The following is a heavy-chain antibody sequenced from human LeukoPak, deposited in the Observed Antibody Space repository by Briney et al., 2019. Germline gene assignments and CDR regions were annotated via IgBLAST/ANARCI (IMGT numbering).Heavy chain of an antibody. V-gene: IGHV4-38-2*01. CDR2: LYHSGST. CDR1: GGSFSGYY. Sequence: SETLSLTCAVYGGSFSGYYWDWIRQPPGKGLEWIGSLYHSGSTYYNPSLKSRVTISVDTSKKQFSLKLTFVTAADTAVYYCARGGYYGSGSYYMRGNWFDPWGQGTLVTVSS. D-gene: IGHD3-10*01. J-gene: IGHJ5*02. CDR3: ARGGYYGSGSYYMRGNWFDP.